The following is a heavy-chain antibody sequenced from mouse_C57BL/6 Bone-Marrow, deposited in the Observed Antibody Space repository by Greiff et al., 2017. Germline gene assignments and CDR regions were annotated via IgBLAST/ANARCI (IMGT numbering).Heavy chain of an antibody. D-gene: IGHD1-1*01. CDR2: ISSGGSYT. Sequence: EVQRVESWGDLVKPGGSLQLSCAASGFTFSSYGMSWVRQTPDKRLEWVATISSGGSYTYYPDSVKGRFTISRDNAMNTLYLQMSSLKSEDTAMYYCARFIATVVDPRYFDVWGTGTTVTVSS. J-gene: IGHJ1*03. V-gene: IGHV5-6*01. CDR1: GFTFSSYG. CDR3: ARFIATVVDPRYFDV.